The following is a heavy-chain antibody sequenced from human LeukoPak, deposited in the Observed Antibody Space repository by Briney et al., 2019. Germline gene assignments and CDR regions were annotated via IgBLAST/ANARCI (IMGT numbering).Heavy chain of an antibody. CDR1: GFTFTNYY. CDR2: INPNSGDI. V-gene: IGHV1-2*02. Sequence: GASVKVSCKASGFTFTNYYIHWVRQAPGQGLEWMAWINPNSGDIDYAQKFQGRVTTTRDTSTSTAYMELSSLRSDDTAFYYCARDWYFDYWGQGTLVTVSS. D-gene: IGHD1-14*01. CDR3: ARDWYFDY. J-gene: IGHJ4*02.